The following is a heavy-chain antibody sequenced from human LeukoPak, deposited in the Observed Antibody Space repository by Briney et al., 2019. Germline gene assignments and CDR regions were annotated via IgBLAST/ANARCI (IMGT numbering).Heavy chain of an antibody. CDR2: IYYSGST. V-gene: IGHV4-31*03. Sequence: PSQTLSLTCTVSGGSISSGGYYWGWIRQHPGKGLEWIGYIYYSGSTYYNPSLKSRVTISVDTSKNQFSLKLSSVTAADTAVYYCARGPSSFGGVIVAPYYYGMDVWGQGTTVTVSS. CDR3: ARGPSSFGGVIVAPYYYGMDV. J-gene: IGHJ6*02. CDR1: GGSISSGGYY. D-gene: IGHD3-16*02.